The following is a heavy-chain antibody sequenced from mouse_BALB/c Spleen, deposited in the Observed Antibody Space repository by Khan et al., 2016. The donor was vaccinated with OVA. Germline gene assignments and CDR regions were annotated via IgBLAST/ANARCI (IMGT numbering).Heavy chain of an antibody. Sequence: VQLKQSGPELVKPGASVKIPCKASGYTFTDYNMDWVKQSHGKSLEWIGDINPNNGDTFYNQKFKGKATLTVDKSSSTAFMELRSLTSEDTAVXYCARTGYGSLGYWGQGTTRTVSS. CDR1: GYTFTDYN. V-gene: IGHV1-18*01. D-gene: IGHD1-1*01. CDR2: INPNNGDT. J-gene: IGHJ2*01. CDR3: ARTGYGSLGY.